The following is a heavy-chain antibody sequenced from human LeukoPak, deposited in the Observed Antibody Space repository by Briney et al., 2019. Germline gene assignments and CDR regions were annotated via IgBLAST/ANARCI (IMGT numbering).Heavy chain of an antibody. J-gene: IGHJ3*02. CDR1: GGTFSSYA. D-gene: IGHD3-10*01. CDR2: IIPIFGTA. V-gene: IGHV1-69*06. Sequence: SVKVSCKASGGTFSSYAISWVRQAPGQGLEWMGGIIPIFGTANYAQKFQGRVTITADKSTCTAYMELSSLRSEDTAVYYCARAITMVRGVIIISAFDIWGQGTMVTVSS. CDR3: ARAITMVRGVIIISAFDI.